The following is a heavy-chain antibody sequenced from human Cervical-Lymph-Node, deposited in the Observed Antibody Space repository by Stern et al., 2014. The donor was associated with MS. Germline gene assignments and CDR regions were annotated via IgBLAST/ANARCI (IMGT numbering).Heavy chain of an antibody. D-gene: IGHD3-3*01. CDR2: IIPLFGTA. Sequence: QVQLEESGAEVKKPGSSVKVSCKASGDTFNNYAISWVRQPPGQGLDWMGGIIPLFGTANYAQKFQGRVTITADESTNTAYMELRSLRSEDTAVYYCATDPNFYYYYGLDVWGQGTTVTVSS. CDR1: GDTFNNYA. V-gene: IGHV1-69*01. J-gene: IGHJ6*02. CDR3: ATDPNFYYYYGLDV.